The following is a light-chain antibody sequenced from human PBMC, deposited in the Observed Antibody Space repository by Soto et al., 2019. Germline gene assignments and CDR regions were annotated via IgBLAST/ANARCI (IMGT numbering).Light chain of an antibody. V-gene: IGLV2-14*01. CDR3: TSFTSSIHCV. CDR1: SSDVGGYNS. J-gene: IGLJ1*01. Sequence: HSALTQPASVSGSPGESITISCTGTSSDVGGYNSVSWYLQDPGKAPKLMIYDVTNRPSGVSNRFSGSKSGNTASLTISGLQAEDEADYYCTSFTSSIHCVFGDGTKVTVL. CDR2: DVT.